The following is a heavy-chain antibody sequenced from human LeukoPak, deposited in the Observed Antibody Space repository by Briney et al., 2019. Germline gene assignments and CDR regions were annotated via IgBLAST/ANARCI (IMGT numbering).Heavy chain of an antibody. V-gene: IGHV1-69*06. CDR2: IIPIFGTA. Sequence: SVKVSCKASGGTFSSYAISWVRQAPGQGLEWMGGIIPIFGTANYAQKFQGRVAITADKSTSTAYMELSSLRSEDTAVYYCAREGYSSSWWGYWGQGTLVTVSS. CDR3: AREGYSSSWWGY. CDR1: GGTFSSYA. D-gene: IGHD6-13*01. J-gene: IGHJ4*02.